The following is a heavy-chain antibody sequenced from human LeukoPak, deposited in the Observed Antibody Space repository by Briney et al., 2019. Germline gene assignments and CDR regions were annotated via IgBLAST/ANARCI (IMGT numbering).Heavy chain of an antibody. Sequence: SETLSLTCTVSGGSISSSSYYWGWIRQPPGKGLEWIGSIYYSGSTYYNPSLKSRVTISVDTSKNQFSLKLSSVTAADTAVYYCARQGLVGAHFDYWGQGTLVTVSS. CDR2: IYYSGST. CDR1: GGSISSSSYY. J-gene: IGHJ4*02. D-gene: IGHD1-26*01. V-gene: IGHV4-39*01. CDR3: ARQGLVGAHFDY.